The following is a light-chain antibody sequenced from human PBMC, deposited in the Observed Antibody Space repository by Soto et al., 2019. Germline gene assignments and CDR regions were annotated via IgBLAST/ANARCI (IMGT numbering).Light chain of an antibody. V-gene: IGKV3-15*01. J-gene: IGKJ1*01. CDR3: QQYNRWPGT. CDR1: QSVSSSY. Sequence: EIVLTQSPGTLSLSPGERATLSCRASQSVSSSYLAWYQHKPGQAPRLLIYGASTGATGIPARFSGSLSGTECTLTISSLQSGDGAVYDGQQYNRWPGTFGQGTKVDIK. CDR2: GAS.